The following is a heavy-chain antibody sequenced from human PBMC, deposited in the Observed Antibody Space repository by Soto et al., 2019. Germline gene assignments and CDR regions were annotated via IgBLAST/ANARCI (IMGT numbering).Heavy chain of an antibody. J-gene: IGHJ4*02. CDR1: GGSISSGGYY. Sequence: SETLSLTCTVSGGSISSGGYYWSWIRQHPGEGLEWIGCTYYRRSTFYNSSLRSRLTLSVDTSKNQFSLSLSSVTAADTAVYYCARHTHWAPLVDWGQGMLVTVSS. D-gene: IGHD3-16*01. CDR3: ARHTHWAPLVD. V-gene: IGHV4-39*01. CDR2: TYYRRST.